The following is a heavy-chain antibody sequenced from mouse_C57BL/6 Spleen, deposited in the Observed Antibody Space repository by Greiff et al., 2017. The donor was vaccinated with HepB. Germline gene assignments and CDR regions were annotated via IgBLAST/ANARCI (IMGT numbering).Heavy chain of an antibody. CDR3: ARGGSTVVATGRFAY. D-gene: IGHD1-1*01. CDR2: IYPGDGDT. J-gene: IGHJ3*01. V-gene: IGHV1-80*01. Sequence: VQVVESGAELVKPGASVKISCKASGYAFSSYWMNWVKQRPGKGLEWIGQIYPGDGDTNYNGKFKGKATLTADKSSSTAYMQLSSLTSEDSAVYFWARGGSTVVATGRFAYWGQGTLVTVSA. CDR1: GYAFSSYW.